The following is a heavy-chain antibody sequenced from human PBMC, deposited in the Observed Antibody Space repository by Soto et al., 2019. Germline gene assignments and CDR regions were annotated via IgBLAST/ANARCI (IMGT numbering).Heavy chain of an antibody. Sequence: QVQLQESGPGLVKPSETLSLTCTVSGGSISSYYWSWIRQPPGKGLEWIGYIYYSGSTNYNPSLKSRVTIAVDTSKNRFSLKLSSVTAADTAVYYCARGKRRGYAIGNAFDIWGQGTMVTVSS. CDR2: IYYSGST. J-gene: IGHJ3*02. CDR1: GGSISSYY. CDR3: ARGKRRGYAIGNAFDI. V-gene: IGHV4-59*01. D-gene: IGHD3-16*01.